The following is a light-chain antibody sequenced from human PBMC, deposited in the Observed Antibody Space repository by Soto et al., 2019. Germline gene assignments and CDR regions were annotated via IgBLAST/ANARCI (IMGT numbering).Light chain of an antibody. CDR1: QGISNF. Sequence: IQLTQSPSSLSAYVGDRVTITCRASQGISNFLAWYQQKPGKAPKLLIYAASTLQSGAPSRFSGSGSGTEFTLTISSLQPDDFATYYCQQYNSYSPWTFGQGTKVDIK. V-gene: IGKV1-9*01. J-gene: IGKJ1*01. CDR3: QQYNSYSPWT. CDR2: AAS.